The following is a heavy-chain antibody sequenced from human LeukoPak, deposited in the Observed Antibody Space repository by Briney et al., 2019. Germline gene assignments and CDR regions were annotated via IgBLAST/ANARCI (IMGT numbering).Heavy chain of an antibody. D-gene: IGHD3-22*01. J-gene: IGHJ4*02. CDR2: INPSGGST. Sequence: ASVKVSCKASGYTFTSYAMNWVRQAPGQGLEWMGIINPSGGSTSYAQKFQGRVTMTRDTSTSTVYMELSSLRSEDTAVYYCARMTSDTSMIVVVPPDYWGQGTLVTVS. V-gene: IGHV1-46*01. CDR3: ARMTSDTSMIVVVPPDY. CDR1: GYTFTSYA.